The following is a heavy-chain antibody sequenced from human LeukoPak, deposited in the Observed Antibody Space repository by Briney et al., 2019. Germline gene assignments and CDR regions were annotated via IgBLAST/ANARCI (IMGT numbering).Heavy chain of an antibody. V-gene: IGHV3-7*04. Sequence: PGESLRLSCAASGFSFSGNWMSWVRQAPGKGLEWVACIKQDGSEIYYVDSVKGRFTISRDNAKNSLYLQMNSLRAEDTAVYYCARGGWYYFDYWGQGTLVTVPS. CDR3: ARGGWYYFDY. J-gene: IGHJ4*02. D-gene: IGHD6-19*01. CDR2: IKQDGSEI. CDR1: GFSFSGNW.